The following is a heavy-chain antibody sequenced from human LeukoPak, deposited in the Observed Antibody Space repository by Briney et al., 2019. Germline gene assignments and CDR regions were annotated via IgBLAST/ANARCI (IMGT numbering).Heavy chain of an antibody. CDR3: ARDSFYDSSGY. CDR2: IKQDGSEK. J-gene: IGHJ4*02. CDR1: GFTFSNYA. V-gene: IGHV3-7*01. Sequence: GGSLRLSCAASGFTFSNYAMYWVRQAPGKGLEWVANIKQDGSEKYYVDSVKGRFTISRDNAKNSLYLQMNSLRAEDTAVYYCARDSFYDSSGYWGQGTLVTVSS. D-gene: IGHD3-22*01.